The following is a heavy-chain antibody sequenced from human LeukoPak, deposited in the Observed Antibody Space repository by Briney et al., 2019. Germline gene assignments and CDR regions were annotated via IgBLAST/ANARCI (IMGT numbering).Heavy chain of an antibody. D-gene: IGHD2/OR15-2a*01. V-gene: IGHV3-30*02. CDR3: ARGKTSQNIVTRKTYNWFDP. CDR2: IRNVGNDK. J-gene: IGHJ5*02. CDR1: GFTFDCCG. Sequence: GGSLTLSCAASGFTFDCCGMHWVRQAPGKGLEWVAFIRNVGNDKYYADSVKGRFTISRDNAKNSLYLQMKSLRAEDTAVYYCARGKTSQNIVTRKTYNWFDPWGQGTLVTVSS.